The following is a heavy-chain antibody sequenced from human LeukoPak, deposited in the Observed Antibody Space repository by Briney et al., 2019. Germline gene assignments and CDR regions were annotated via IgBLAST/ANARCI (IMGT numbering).Heavy chain of an antibody. CDR1: GYSISSGYY. Sequence: PSETLSLTCTVSGYSISSGYYWGWIRPPPGKGLEWIGSIYHSGSTYYNPSLKSRVTISVDTSKNQFSLKLSSVTAADTAVYYCVSTGPGRYFDYWGQGTLVTVSS. CDR2: IYHSGST. CDR3: VSTGPGRYFDY. J-gene: IGHJ4*02. V-gene: IGHV4-38-2*02.